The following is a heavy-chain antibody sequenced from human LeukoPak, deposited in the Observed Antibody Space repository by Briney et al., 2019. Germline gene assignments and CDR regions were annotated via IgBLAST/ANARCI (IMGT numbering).Heavy chain of an antibody. CDR1: GYTFTSYG. D-gene: IGHD6-13*01. V-gene: IGHV1-18*01. J-gene: IGHJ4*02. CDR2: ISAYNGNT. Sequence: ASVKVSCKASGYTFTSYGISWVRQAPGQGLEWMGWISAYNGNTNYAQKLQGRVTMTTDTSTSTAYMELRSLRSDDTAVYYCARSYSSSWYPRGDYYFDYWGQGSLVTVSS. CDR3: ARSYSSSWYPRGDYYFDY.